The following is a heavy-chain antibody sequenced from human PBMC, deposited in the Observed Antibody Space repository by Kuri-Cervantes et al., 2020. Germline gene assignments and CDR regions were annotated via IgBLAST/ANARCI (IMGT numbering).Heavy chain of an antibody. V-gene: IGHV3-33*07. CDR1: GFTFSTYW. Sequence: GESLKISCAASGFTFSTYWMIWVRQAPGKGPEWVAVIWYDGSNKYYADSVKGRFTISRDNSKNTLYLQMNSLRAEDTAVYYCARDGRAGTVTTAFYGMDVWGQGTTVTVSS. J-gene: IGHJ6*02. D-gene: IGHD4-17*01. CDR3: ARDGRAGTVTTAFYGMDV. CDR2: IWYDGSNK.